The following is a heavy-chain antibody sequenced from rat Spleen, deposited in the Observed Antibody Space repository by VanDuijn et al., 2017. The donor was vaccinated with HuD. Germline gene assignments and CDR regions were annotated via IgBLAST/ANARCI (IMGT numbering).Heavy chain of an antibody. V-gene: IGHV5-29*01. CDR3: ARRIIRGIDVMDA. J-gene: IGHJ4*01. CDR2: ISHDGSST. CDR1: GFTFSDYY. D-gene: IGHD4-3*01. Sequence: EVQLVESDGGLVQPGRSLKLSCAASGFTFSDYYMAWVRQAPTKGLEWVATISHDGSSTFYRDSVKGRFTISRDDATSSLYLQMDSLRSEDTATYYCARRIIRGIDVMDAWGQGISVTVSS.